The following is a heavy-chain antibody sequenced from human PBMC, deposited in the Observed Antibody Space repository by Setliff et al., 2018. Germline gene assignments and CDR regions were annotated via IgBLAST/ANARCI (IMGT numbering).Heavy chain of an antibody. D-gene: IGHD3-16*01. CDR3: ARLPNYVWGSPVDY. V-gene: IGHV4-39*01. J-gene: IGHJ4*02. Sequence: SETLSLTCTVSGASITNINYYWGLIRQPPGKGLEWIGSIFYSGRTFYNPSLKSRVTISVDTSKNKFSLTLSSVTAADTAVYYCARLPNYVWGSPVDYWGQGTLVTVSS. CDR1: GASITNINYY. CDR2: IFYSGRT.